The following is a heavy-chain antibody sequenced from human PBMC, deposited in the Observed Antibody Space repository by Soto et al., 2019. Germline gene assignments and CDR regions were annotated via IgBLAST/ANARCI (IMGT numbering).Heavy chain of an antibody. V-gene: IGHV4-34*01. Sequence: QVHLEQWGTGLLEPSETLSLFCAVYGGSFSGYYWSWIRQSPGKGLEWIGEINHSGSTNDNPSLKSRVTISVDTSKIQFFLKLTSVTAADTAVYYCARKFFVEGGDVYLDSWGQGILVTVSS. CDR1: GGSFSGYY. CDR3: ARKFFVEGGDVYLDS. D-gene: IGHD2-21*01. J-gene: IGHJ4*02. CDR2: INHSGST.